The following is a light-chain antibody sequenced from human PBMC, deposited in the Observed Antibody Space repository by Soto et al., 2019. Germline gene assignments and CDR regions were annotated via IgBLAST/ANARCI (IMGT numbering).Light chain of an antibody. CDR2: WAS. Sequence: DIVMTQSPDSLAVSLGERATIHCKSSQSVLYSSKNKNFLTWYQQKPGQPPKLLIYWASTRASGVPDRFSGSGSGTDFTLKISRVEAEDVGVYYCMQALQSWTFGQGTKVDIK. CDR1: QSVLYSSKNKNF. J-gene: IGKJ1*01. V-gene: IGKV4-1*01. CDR3: MQALQSWT.